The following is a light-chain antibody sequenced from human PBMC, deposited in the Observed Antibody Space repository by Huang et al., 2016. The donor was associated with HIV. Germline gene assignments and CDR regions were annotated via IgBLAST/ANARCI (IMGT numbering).Light chain of an antibody. CDR1: QSVTNY. CDR2: GAS. J-gene: IGKJ2*02. Sequence: EIVLTQSPGTLSLSPGERATLSCRASQSVTNYLAWYQQKPGQAPRLIIYGASSRATGIPDRFIGSGSGTDFTLTISRLEPTDFAVYFCQQYGRSPGTFGQGTKVEIK. V-gene: IGKV3-20*01. CDR3: QQYGRSPGT.